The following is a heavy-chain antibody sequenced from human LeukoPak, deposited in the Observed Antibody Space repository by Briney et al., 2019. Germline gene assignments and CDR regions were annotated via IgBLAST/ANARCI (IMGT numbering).Heavy chain of an antibody. CDR2: IKEDGSEK. CDR1: GFTFSSYW. V-gene: IGHV3-7*01. J-gene: IGHJ5*02. Sequence: PGGSLRLSCAASGFTFSSYWMSWVRQAPGKGLEWVANIKEDGSEKYYVDSVRGRFTISRDNAKNSLYLQMNSLRAEDTAVYYCARTDPYCGGDCYSGWFDPWGQGTLVTVSS. CDR3: ARTDPYCGGDCYSGWFDP. D-gene: IGHD2-21*02.